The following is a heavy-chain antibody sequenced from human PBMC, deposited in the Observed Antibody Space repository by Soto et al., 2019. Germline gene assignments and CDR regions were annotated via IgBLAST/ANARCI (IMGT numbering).Heavy chain of an antibody. Sequence: SETLSLTCTVCGGTMCSYYWTWIRQQPGKELEWIGYIYYTGSTKYNPSLESRVTISIDTSKNQFSLNLRSVTAADTAVYYCARAPAPGTYYYGMDVWGQGTTVTVSS. V-gene: IGHV4-59*01. CDR1: GGTMCSYY. J-gene: IGHJ6*02. D-gene: IGHD3-10*01. CDR3: ARAPAPGTYYYGMDV. CDR2: IYYTGST.